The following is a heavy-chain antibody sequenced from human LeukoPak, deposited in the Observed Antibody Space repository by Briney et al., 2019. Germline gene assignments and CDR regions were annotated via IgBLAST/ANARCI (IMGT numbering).Heavy chain of an antibody. CDR3: ARYNSSSGGASYYLDY. J-gene: IGHJ4*01. Sequence: PGGSLRPSCAASGFTLRNYWMHWVRQVPGKRLVLVSRISGDGSVTNYADSVKGRFTISRDNAKNTLFLQINSLRAEDTAVYYCARYNSSSGGASYYLDYWGHGTLVTVSS. D-gene: IGHD6-6*01. V-gene: IGHV3-74*01. CDR2: ISGDGSVT. CDR1: GFTLRNYW.